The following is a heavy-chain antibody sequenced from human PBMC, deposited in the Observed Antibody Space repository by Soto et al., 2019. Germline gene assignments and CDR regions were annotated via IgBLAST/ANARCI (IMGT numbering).Heavy chain of an antibody. V-gene: IGHV4-30-2*06. CDR1: VVTMSYGGYS. CDR3: ARGPDTAMVNYFDY. J-gene: IGHJ4*02. CDR2: ISHLETT. Sequence: PSETLSLTCSVSVVTMSYGGYSWSWIRQSPGKGLEWLGYISHLETTYYNPSFKSRVTISVDRSKNQFSLKLSSVTAADTAVYYCARGPDTAMVNYFDYWGQGTLVTVSS. D-gene: IGHD5-18*01.